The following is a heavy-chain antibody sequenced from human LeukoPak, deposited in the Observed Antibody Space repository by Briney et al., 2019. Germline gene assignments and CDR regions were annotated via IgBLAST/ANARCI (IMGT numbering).Heavy chain of an antibody. J-gene: IGHJ6*02. V-gene: IGHV4-59*01. D-gene: IGHD6-19*01. CDR1: GGSISSYY. Sequence: KPSETLSLTCTVSGGSISSYYWSWIRQPPGKGLEWIGYIYYSGSTNYNPSLKSRVTISVDTSKNQFSLKLSSVTAADTAVYYCAREGVAAPSPEDYYYGMDVWGQGTTVTVSS. CDR3: AREGVAAPSPEDYYYGMDV. CDR2: IYYSGST.